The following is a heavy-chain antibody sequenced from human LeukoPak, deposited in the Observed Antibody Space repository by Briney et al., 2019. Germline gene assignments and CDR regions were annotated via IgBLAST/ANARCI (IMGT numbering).Heavy chain of an antibody. D-gene: IGHD5-12*01. CDR1: GGSISSGDYY. Sequence: SQTLSLTCTVSGGSISSGDYYWSWIRQPPGKGLEWIGYIYYSGSTYYNPSLKSRVTISVDTSKNQFSLKLSSVTAAGTAVYYCARERGYSGYDSGYYGMDVWGQGTTVTVSS. CDR2: IYYSGST. J-gene: IGHJ6*02. CDR3: ARERGYSGYDSGYYGMDV. V-gene: IGHV4-30-4*01.